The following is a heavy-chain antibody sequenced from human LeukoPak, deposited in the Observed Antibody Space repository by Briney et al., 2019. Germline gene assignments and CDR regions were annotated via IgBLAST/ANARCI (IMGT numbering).Heavy chain of an antibody. J-gene: IGHJ4*02. CDR3: AKSRGESRGASNY. D-gene: IGHD1-26*01. CDR2: ISGSDGDT. Sequence: GGSLRLSCAASGFTFSSYAMSWVRQAPGKGLEWVSGISGSDGDTYYADSVKGRFTISRDSSKNTLYLQMNSLRAEDTAVYYCAKSRGESRGASNYWGQGTLVTVSS. CDR1: GFTFSSYA. V-gene: IGHV3-23*01.